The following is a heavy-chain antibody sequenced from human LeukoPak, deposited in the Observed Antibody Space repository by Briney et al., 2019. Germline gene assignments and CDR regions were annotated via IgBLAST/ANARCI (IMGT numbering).Heavy chain of an antibody. CDR2: FYTSGST. CDR1: GGSINSYH. D-gene: IGHD3-10*01. V-gene: IGHV4-4*07. CDR3: ARDLSNRMVRGVIFWFDP. J-gene: IGHJ5*02. Sequence: SEPLSLTCTVSGGSINSYHWRWLRQPAGKGREWIRRFYTSGSTNYNPSLKSRVTMSVDTSKNQFSLKLSSVTAADTAVYYCARDLSNRMVRGVIFWFDPWGQGTLVTVSS.